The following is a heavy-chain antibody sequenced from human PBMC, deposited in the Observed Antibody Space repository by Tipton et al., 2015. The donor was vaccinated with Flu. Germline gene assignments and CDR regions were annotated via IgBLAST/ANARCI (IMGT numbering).Heavy chain of an antibody. Sequence: LRLSCTVSGGSIGSYYWNWIRQPPGKGLEWNGYIYNNAYTKYSPSLESRVTISVDSSKKQFSLQLRSVTAADTAVYYCARRDYSNYVSDPKSWFDPWGQGILVTVSS. CDR3: ARRDYSNYVSDPKSWFDP. CDR2: IYNNAYT. D-gene: IGHD4-11*01. J-gene: IGHJ5*02. CDR1: GGSIGSYY. V-gene: IGHV4-4*09.